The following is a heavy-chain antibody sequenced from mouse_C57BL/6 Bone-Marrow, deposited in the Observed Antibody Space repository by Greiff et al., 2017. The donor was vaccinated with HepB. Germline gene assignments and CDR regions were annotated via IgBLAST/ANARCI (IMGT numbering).Heavy chain of an antibody. CDR3: ATLITTVPYYFDY. V-gene: IGHV3-6*01. CDR1: GYSITSGYY. Sequence: EVKLQESGPVLVKPSQSLSLTCSVTGYSITSGYYWNWIRQFPGNKLEWMGYISYDGSNNYNPSLKNRIPITRDTSKNQFFLKLNSVTTEDTATYYCATLITTVPYYFDYWGQGTTLTVSS. CDR2: ISYDGSN. J-gene: IGHJ2*01. D-gene: IGHD1-1*01.